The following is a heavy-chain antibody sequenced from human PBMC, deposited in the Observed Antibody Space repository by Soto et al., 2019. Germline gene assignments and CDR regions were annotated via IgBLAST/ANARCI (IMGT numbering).Heavy chain of an antibody. D-gene: IGHD2-2*01. Sequence: GGSLRLSCAASGFTFSSYWMSWVRQAPGKGLEWVANIKQDGSEKYYVDSVKGRFTISRDNAKNSLYLQMNSLRAEDTAVYYCARGEGYYCSSTSCSTACDYWGQGTLVTVSS. CDR1: GFTFSSYW. CDR3: ARGEGYYCSSTSCSTACDY. CDR2: IKQDGSEK. V-gene: IGHV3-7*01. J-gene: IGHJ4*02.